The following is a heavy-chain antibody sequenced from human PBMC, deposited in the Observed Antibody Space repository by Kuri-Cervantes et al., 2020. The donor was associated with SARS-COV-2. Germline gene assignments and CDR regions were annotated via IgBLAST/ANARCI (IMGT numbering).Heavy chain of an antibody. D-gene: IGHD3-3*01. Sequence: GESLKISCAASGFTFSSYSMNWVRQAPGKGLEWVSYISSSSTIYYADSVKGRSTISRDNSKNTLYLQMNSLRAEDTAVYYCARDYKVGYTIFGVVISGGAFDIWGQGTMVTVSS. CDR3: ARDYKVGYTIFGVVISGGAFDI. V-gene: IGHV3-48*01. CDR2: ISSSSTI. J-gene: IGHJ3*02. CDR1: GFTFSSYS.